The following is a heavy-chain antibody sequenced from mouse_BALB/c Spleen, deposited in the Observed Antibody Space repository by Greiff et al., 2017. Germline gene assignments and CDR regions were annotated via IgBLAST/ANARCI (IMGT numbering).Heavy chain of an antibody. CDR3: ARCSGNYVGWFAY. V-gene: IGHV1-7*01. D-gene: IGHD2-1*01. CDR2: INPSTGYT. J-gene: IGHJ3*01. CDR1: GYTFTSYW. Sequence: QVQLQQSGAELAKPGASVKMSCKASGYTFTSYWMHWVKQRPGQGLEWIGYINPSTGYTEYNQKFKDKATLTADKSSSTAYMQLSSLTSEDSAVYYCARCSGNYVGWFAYWGQGTLVTVS.